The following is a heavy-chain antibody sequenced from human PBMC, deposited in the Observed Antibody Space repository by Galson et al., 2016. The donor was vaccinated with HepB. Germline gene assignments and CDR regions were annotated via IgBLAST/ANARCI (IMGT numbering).Heavy chain of an antibody. J-gene: IGHJ6*02. D-gene: IGHD4-17*01. CDR2: ISNDGHNR. V-gene: IGHV3-30*18. CDR1: GFTFNNYG. Sequence: SLRLSCAASGFTFNNYGMHWVRQAPGKGLEWVAVISNDGHNRYYADSVKGRFTISRDNSQNTLYLQMNSLRAEDTALFYCAKSIHDYGDHYYYYGMDVWGQGTTVTVSS. CDR3: AKSIHDYGDHYYYYGMDV.